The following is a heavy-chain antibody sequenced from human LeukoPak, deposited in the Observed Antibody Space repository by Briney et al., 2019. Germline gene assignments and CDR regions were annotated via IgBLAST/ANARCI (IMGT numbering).Heavy chain of an antibody. D-gene: IGHD4-11*01. Sequence: GGSLRLSCAASGFTFSSYGMHWVRQAPGKGLEWVAVISYDGSNKYCADSVKGRFTISRDNSKNTLYLQMNSLRAEDTAVYYCAKAAYSNYEFLDVWGQGTTVTVSS. CDR3: AKAAYSNYEFLDV. J-gene: IGHJ6*02. V-gene: IGHV3-30*18. CDR1: GFTFSSYG. CDR2: ISYDGSNK.